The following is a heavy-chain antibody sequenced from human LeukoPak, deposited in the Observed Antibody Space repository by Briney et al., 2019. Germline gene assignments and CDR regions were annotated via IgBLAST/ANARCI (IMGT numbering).Heavy chain of an antibody. J-gene: IGHJ4*02. CDR3: ARRVDY. CDR2: ISYDGSNK. Sequence: GGSLRLSCAASGFTFSRYGMHWVRQTPGKGLEWVAVISYDGSNKYYADSVKGRFTISRDNSKNTLYLQMNSLRAEDTAVYYCARRVDYWGQGTLVTVSS. CDR1: GFTFSRYG. V-gene: IGHV3-30*03.